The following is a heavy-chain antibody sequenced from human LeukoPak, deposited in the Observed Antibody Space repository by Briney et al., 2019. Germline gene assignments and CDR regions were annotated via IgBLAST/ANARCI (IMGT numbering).Heavy chain of an antibody. CDR3: ARVSIAARLNYYYGMDV. Sequence: SVKVSCKASGGSFSTYAISWVRQAPGQGLEWMGGIIPIVDTANYAQKFQGRVTITADESTSTAYMELSSLRSEDTAVYYCARVSIAARLNYYYGMDVWGQGTTVTVSS. V-gene: IGHV1-69*13. CDR2: IIPIVDTA. CDR1: GGSFSTYA. D-gene: IGHD6-6*01. J-gene: IGHJ6*02.